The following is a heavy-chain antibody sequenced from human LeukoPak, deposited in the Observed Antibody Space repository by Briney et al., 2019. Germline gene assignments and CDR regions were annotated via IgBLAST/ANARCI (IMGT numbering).Heavy chain of an antibody. Sequence: PGGSLRLSCAASGFTFSSYSMNWVRQAPGKGLEWVSSISSSSSYIYYADSVKGRFTISRDNAKNSLYLQMNSLRAEDTAVYYCARGREDIAVAGPGYWGQGTLVTVSS. D-gene: IGHD6-19*01. V-gene: IGHV3-21*01. CDR3: ARGREDIAVAGPGY. CDR2: ISSSSSYI. J-gene: IGHJ4*02. CDR1: GFTFSSYS.